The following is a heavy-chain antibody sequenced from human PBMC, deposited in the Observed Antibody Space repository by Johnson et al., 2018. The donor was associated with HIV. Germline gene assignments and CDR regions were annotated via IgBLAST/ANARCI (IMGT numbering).Heavy chain of an antibody. D-gene: IGHD6-13*01. J-gene: IGHJ3*02. V-gene: IGHV3-66*01. Sequence: VQLVESGGGVVQPGRSLRLSCAASGFTFSNYMSWVRQAPGKGLEWVSVINSGGDTYYADSVKGRCTISRDNSKNTLYLQMTSLRAEDTAVYYCAIPTGAAAGAFDIWGQGTMVTVSS. CDR1: GFTFSNY. CDR3: AIPTGAAAGAFDI. CDR2: INSGGDT.